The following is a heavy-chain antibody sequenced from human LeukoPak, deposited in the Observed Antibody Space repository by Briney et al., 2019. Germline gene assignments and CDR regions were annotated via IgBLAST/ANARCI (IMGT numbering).Heavy chain of an antibody. CDR2: IYTSGST. J-gene: IGHJ2*01. V-gene: IGHV4-61*02. CDR3: ARMTTVPPHWYFDL. Sequence: SETLSLTCTVSGGSISSSSYYWGWIRQPAGKGLEWIGRIYTSGSTNYNPSLKSRVTMSVDTSKNQFSLKLSSVTAADTAAYYCARMTTVPPHWYFDLWGRGTLVTVSS. D-gene: IGHD4-17*01. CDR1: GGSISSSSYY.